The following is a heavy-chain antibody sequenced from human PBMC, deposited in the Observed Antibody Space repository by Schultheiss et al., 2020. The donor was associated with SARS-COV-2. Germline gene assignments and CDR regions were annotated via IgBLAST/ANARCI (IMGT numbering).Heavy chain of an antibody. V-gene: IGHV5-51*01. D-gene: IGHD3-22*01. CDR1: GYSFTSYW. J-gene: IGHJ6*03. CDR2: IYPGDSDT. Sequence: GESLKISCKGSGYSFTSYWIGWVRQMPGKGLEWMGIIYPGDSDTRYSPSFQGQVTISADKSISTAYLQWSSLKASDTAMYYCARFGSSGYFYYYYYMDVWSIGTTVTVSS. CDR3: ARFGSSGYFYYYYYMDV.